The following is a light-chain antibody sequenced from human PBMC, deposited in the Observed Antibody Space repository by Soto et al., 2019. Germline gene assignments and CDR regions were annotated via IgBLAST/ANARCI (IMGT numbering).Light chain of an antibody. CDR3: VTWDTSLRTGV. CDR2: NNN. Sequence: QSVLTQPPSVSAAPGQTVTISCSGSRSNIGNNYVAWYHQFPGTVPHLLIFNNNGRPSSTPARLSGSASATSATLTITGRQNGDEADYYYVTWDTSLRTGVIGGGTKLTVL. CDR1: RSNIGNNY. J-gene: IGLJ3*02. V-gene: IGLV1-51*01.